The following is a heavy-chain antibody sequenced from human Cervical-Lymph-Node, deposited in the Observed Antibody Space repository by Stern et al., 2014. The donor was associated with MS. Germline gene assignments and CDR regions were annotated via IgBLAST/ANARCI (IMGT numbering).Heavy chain of an antibody. J-gene: IGHJ4*02. CDR2: ISSSGSMI. CDR1: GFTFSDYY. D-gene: IGHD1-7*01. Sequence: VQLVESGGGLVKPGGSLRLSCGASGFTFSDYYLTWIRQAPGEGVEWVSYISSSGSMIYYADSVKGRFTISRDNAKNSLYLQMNSLRAEDTAVYYCVREVNWTYDYWGQGTQVTVSS. V-gene: IGHV3-11*01. CDR3: VREVNWTYDY.